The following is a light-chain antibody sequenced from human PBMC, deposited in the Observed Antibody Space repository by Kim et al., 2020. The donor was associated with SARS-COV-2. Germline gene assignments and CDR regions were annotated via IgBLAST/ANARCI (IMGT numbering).Light chain of an antibody. Sequence: DIVMTQSPDSLAVSLGERATINYKSSQTVLYSSNNKNYLAWYQQKPGQPPKLLIYWASTRDSGVPDRFSGSGSGTDFTLTISSLQAEDVAVYYCQQYYNTPQTFGQGTKVDIK. CDR3: QQYYNTPQT. J-gene: IGKJ1*01. CDR1: QTVLYSSNNKNY. V-gene: IGKV4-1*01. CDR2: WAS.